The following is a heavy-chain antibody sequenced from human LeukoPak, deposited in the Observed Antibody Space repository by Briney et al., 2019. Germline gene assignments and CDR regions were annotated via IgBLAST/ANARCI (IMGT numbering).Heavy chain of an antibody. D-gene: IGHD5-12*01. CDR2: IIGSSGDT. Sequence: PGGSLRLSCAASGFSLTNFAMSWVRQAPGKGLEWVSLIIGSSGDTFYADSVKGRFTISRDNSKNRLYLQMNSLRAEDTALYYCAKGAYDYIEMGYFDYWRQGTLVTVSS. CDR1: GFSLTNFA. CDR3: AKGAYDYIEMGYFDY. V-gene: IGHV3-23*01. J-gene: IGHJ4*02.